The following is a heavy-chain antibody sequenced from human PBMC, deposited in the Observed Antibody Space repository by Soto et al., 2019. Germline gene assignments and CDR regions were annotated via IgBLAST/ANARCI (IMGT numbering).Heavy chain of an antibody. V-gene: IGHV1-69*01. D-gene: IGHD1-26*01. J-gene: IGHJ6*02. CDR1: GGTFSSYA. CDR3: ARAGRSYYLDYYYGMDV. CDR2: IIPIFGTA. Sequence: QVQLVQSGAEVKKPGSSVKVSCNASGGTFSSYAISWVRQAPGQGLEWMGGIIPIFGTANYAQKFQGRVTITADESTSTAYMELSTLRSEDTAVYYCARAGRSYYLDYYYGMDVWGQGTTVTVSS.